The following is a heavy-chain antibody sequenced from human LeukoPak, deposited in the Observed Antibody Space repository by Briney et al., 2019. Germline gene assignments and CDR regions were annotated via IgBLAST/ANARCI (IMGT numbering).Heavy chain of an antibody. V-gene: IGHV1-24*01. CDR3: ATDGPPGGPADKGFFDY. Sequence: GASVKVSRKVSGYTLTELSMHWVRQAPGKGLEWMGGFDPEDGETIYAQKFQGRVTMTEDTSTDTAYMELSSLRSEDTAVYYCATDGPPGGPADKGFFDYWGQGTLVTVSS. CDR1: GYTLTELS. D-gene: IGHD2-2*01. CDR2: FDPEDGET. J-gene: IGHJ4*02.